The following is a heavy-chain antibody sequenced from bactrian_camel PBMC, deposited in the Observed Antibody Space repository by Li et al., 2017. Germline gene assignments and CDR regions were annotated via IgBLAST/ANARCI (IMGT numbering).Heavy chain of an antibody. V-gene: IGHV3S31*01. CDR1: GFTISTHT. D-gene: IGHD7*01. J-gene: IGHJ7*01. Sequence: QLVESGGGLVRPGGSLKLSCAASGFTISTHTMSWVRQAPGKGLEWVSTDSGGDSTYFGDSVKGRFTISRDNAKHTLYLQMNSLKPEDTAVYYCAADLRDWWHVYPEYLMDYWGKGTQVTVS. CDR2: TDSGGDST.